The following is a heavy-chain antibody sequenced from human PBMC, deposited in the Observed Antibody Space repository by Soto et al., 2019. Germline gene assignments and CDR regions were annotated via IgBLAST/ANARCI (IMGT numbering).Heavy chain of an antibody. J-gene: IGHJ4*02. CDR3: ARLQFGEGFDY. CDR2: ILHTGGT. V-gene: IGHV4-30-2*01. D-gene: IGHD3-10*01. CDR1: CGSIGGGGFS. Sequence: PSETLSLTCAVSCGSIGGGGFSWSWIRQPPGKGLEWIGYILHTGGTQYNPSLKSRVSMSVDKSKNQFSLHLTSVTAADTAVYYCARLQFGEGFDYWGQGALVTVSS.